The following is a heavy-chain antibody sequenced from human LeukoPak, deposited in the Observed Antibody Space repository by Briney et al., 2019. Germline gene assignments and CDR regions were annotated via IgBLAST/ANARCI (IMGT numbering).Heavy chain of an antibody. D-gene: IGHD2-15*01. Sequence: SETLSLTCIVSDDSISSSSYYWGWIRQPPGKGLEWIGNIYYSGTTYYNPSLKSRVTISLDTSKNQFSLKLTSVTAADTAVYFCARTLGYCNGGSCLNWFDPWGQGTLVTVSS. CDR1: DDSISSSSYY. CDR3: ARTLGYCNGGSCLNWFDP. V-gene: IGHV4-39*07. J-gene: IGHJ5*02. CDR2: IYYSGTT.